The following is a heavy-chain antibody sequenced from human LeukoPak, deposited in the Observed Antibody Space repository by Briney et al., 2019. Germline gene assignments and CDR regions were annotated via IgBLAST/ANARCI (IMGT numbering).Heavy chain of an antibody. J-gene: IGHJ5*02. CDR3: AKPPMTTVTTRWFDP. D-gene: IGHD4-17*01. Sequence: GGSLRLSCAASGFTFSSYAMSWVRQAPGKGLEWLSAISGSGDSTYYADSVKGRFTISRDNSKNTLYLHMNSLRAEDTAVYYCAKPPMTTVTTRWFDPWGQGTLVTVSS. V-gene: IGHV3-23*01. CDR2: ISGSGDST. CDR1: GFTFSSYA.